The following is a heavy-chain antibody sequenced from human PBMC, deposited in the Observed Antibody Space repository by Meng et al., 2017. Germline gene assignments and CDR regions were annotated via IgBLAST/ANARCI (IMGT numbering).Heavy chain of an antibody. CDR1: GGSFSGYY. D-gene: IGHD6-6*01. CDR3: ARRRGGSSDWFDP. J-gene: IGHJ5*02. Sequence: LQQWGARLLKPSETPSLSCAVYGGSFSGYYWSWIRQPPGKGLEWIGESNHSGSTNYNPSLKSRVTISVDTSKNQFSLKLSSVTAADTAVYYCARRRGGSSDWFDPWGQGTLVTVSS. V-gene: IGHV4-34*01. CDR2: SNHSGST.